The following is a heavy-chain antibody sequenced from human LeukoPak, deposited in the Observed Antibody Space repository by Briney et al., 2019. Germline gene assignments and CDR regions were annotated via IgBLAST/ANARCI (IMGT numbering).Heavy chain of an antibody. Sequence: GGSLRLSCAASGFALSSHWMTWVRQVPGRGPEWVSNVNRDGSETYYLDSVKGRFTISKDNAKNSLYLQMNSLRAEDTALYHCARNNGMDVWGQGTTVIVSS. CDR3: ARNNGMDV. CDR1: GFALSSHW. CDR2: VNRDGSET. J-gene: IGHJ6*02. V-gene: IGHV3-7*03.